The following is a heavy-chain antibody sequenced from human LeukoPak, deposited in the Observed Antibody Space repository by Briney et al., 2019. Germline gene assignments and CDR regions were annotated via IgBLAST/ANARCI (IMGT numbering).Heavy chain of an antibody. J-gene: IGHJ6*02. CDR3: ATGDCSSTSCHYYYYGMDV. CDR1: GFTFSSYA. D-gene: IGHD2-2*01. CDR2: ISGSGGST. Sequence: GASLRLSCAASGFTFSSYAMSWVRQAPGKGLEWVSAISGSGGSTYYADSVKGRFTISRDNSKNTLYLQMNSLRAEDTAVYYCATGDCSSTSCHYYYYGMDVWGQGTTVTVSS. V-gene: IGHV3-23*01.